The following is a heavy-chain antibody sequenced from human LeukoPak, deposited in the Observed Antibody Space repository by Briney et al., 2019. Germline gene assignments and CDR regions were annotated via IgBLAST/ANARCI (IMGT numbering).Heavy chain of an antibody. V-gene: IGHV3-30-3*01. Sequence: GGSLRLSCAASGFTFSSYAMHWVRQAPGKGLEWVAVISYDGSNKYDADSVKGRFTISRDNSKNTLYLQMNSLRAEDTAVYYCARDSSPMVRGVITHFDYWGQGTLVTVSS. CDR2: ISYDGSNK. CDR1: GFTFSSYA. CDR3: ARDSSPMVRGVITHFDY. D-gene: IGHD3-10*01. J-gene: IGHJ4*02.